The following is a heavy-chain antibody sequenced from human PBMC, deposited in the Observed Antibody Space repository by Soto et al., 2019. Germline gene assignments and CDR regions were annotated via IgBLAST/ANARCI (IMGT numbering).Heavy chain of an antibody. Sequence: EVQLWESGGGLVQPGGSLRLSCAVSGFTFSSHVMSWVRQAPGKGLEWVSAISGTGGTYYADSVKGRFTISRDNSKNALYLQMNNLRDAGTAVYYYAKDRRVAYCSGGICYSPDYWGQGTLVIVSS. CDR1: GFTFSSHV. D-gene: IGHD2-15*01. CDR2: ISGTGGT. J-gene: IGHJ4*02. V-gene: IGHV3-23*01. CDR3: AKDRRVAYCSGGICYSPDY.